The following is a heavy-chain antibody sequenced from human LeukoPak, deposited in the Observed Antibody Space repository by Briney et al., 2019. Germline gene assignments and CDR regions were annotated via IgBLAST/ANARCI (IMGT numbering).Heavy chain of an antibody. CDR3: ARDMDSGPDFFDY. V-gene: IGHV1-18*01. CDR2: ISAYNGNT. CDR1: GYTFTSYG. J-gene: IGHJ4*02. D-gene: IGHD1-26*01. Sequence: ASVKVSCKASGYTFTSYGISWVRQAPGQGLEWIGWISAYNGNTNYAQKLQGRVTMTRDTSISTAYMELSRLRSDDTAVYYCARDMDSGPDFFDYWGLGTLVTVSS.